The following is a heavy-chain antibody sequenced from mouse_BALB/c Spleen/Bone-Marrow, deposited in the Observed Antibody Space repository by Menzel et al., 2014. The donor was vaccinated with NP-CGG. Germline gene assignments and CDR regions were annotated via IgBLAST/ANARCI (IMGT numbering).Heavy chain of an antibody. CDR1: GFTFSSYG. Sequence: EVKVVESGGDLVKPGGSLKLSCAASGFTFSSYGMPWVRQTPDKRLEWVATISSGGSYTYYPDSVKGRFTNSRDNAKNTLYLQMSSPKSEDTAMYYCARSEGGRRGLFDYWGQGTTLTVSS. CDR2: ISSGGSYT. V-gene: IGHV5-6*01. J-gene: IGHJ2*01. CDR3: ARSEGGRRGLFDY.